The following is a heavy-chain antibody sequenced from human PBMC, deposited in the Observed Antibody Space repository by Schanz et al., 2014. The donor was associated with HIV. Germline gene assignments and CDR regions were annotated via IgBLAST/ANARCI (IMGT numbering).Heavy chain of an antibody. CDR2: ISHDGGNK. J-gene: IGHJ6*02. V-gene: IGHV3-30*18. CDR3: AKTILRFLDWPNANGGMDV. D-gene: IGHD3-3*01. Sequence: QVQLVESGGGVVQPGRSLRLSCAVSGFTFSSYGMHWVRQAPGKGLEWVAVISHDGGNKHYGDSVKGRFTISRDNSKNTLYLQMSSLREKDTAVYYCAKTILRFLDWPNANGGMDVWGLGTTVTVSS. CDR1: GFTFSSYG.